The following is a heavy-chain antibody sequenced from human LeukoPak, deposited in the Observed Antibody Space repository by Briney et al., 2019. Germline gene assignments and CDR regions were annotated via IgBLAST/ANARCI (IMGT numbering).Heavy chain of an antibody. V-gene: IGHV4-34*01. CDR3: ARSDQWLVRGDNWFDP. CDR1: GGSFSGYY. CDR2: INHSGST. D-gene: IGHD6-19*01. J-gene: IGHJ5*02. Sequence: PSETLSLTCAVYGGSFSGYYWSWIRQPPGKRLEWIGEINHSGSTNYNPSLKSRVTISVDTSKNQFSLKLSSVTAADTAVYYCARSDQWLVRGDNWFDPWGQGTLVTVSS.